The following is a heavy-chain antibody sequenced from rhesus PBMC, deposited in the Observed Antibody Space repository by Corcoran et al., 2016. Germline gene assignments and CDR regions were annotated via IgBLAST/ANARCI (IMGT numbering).Heavy chain of an antibody. CDR1: VGSLIVSYP. J-gene: IGHJ6*01. CDR3: ARQGYTDHLGGLDS. Sequence: QVQLQESGPGLVQPSETLSLTCTVSVGSLIVSYPWTWILQSPGQGLEWIGAVYGNSARTNYNPSLKSRVTISKDTSKNQFALRLTSVTAADTAVYYCARQGYTDHLGGLDSWGQGVVVTVSS. D-gene: IGHD2-39*02. CDR2: VYGNSART. V-gene: IGHV4-143*01.